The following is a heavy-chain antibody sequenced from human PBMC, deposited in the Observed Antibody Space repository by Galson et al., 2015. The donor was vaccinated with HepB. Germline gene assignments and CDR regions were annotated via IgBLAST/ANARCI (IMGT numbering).Heavy chain of an antibody. Sequence: SLRLSCAASGFTFSGSAMHWVRQASGKGLEWVGFIRSKAYGGTTEYAASVKGRFTISRDDSKSIAYLQMNSLKTEDTAVYYCTRAARSITMIVVVSFQHWGQGTLVTVSS. D-gene: IGHD3-22*01. J-gene: IGHJ1*01. CDR1: GFTFSGSA. V-gene: IGHV3-49*04. CDR3: TRAARSITMIVVVSFQH. CDR2: IRSKAYGGTT.